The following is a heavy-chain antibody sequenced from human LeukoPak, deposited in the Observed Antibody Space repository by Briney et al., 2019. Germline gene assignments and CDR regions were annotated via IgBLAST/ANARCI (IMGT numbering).Heavy chain of an antibody. D-gene: IGHD3-10*01. CDR1: GFTFSRYA. J-gene: IGHJ4*02. CDR2: INGNGGST. Sequence: GGPLRLSCAASGFTFSRYAMRWVRQAPGKAVEWVSAINGNGGSTYYADSVKGRFTISRDNSKNTLYLQMNSLRAEDTAVYYCAKAGGSDFDYWGQGTLVTVSS. CDR3: AKAGGSDFDY. V-gene: IGHV3-23*01.